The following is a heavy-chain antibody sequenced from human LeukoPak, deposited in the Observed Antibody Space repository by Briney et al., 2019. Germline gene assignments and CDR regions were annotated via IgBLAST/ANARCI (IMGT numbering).Heavy chain of an antibody. J-gene: IGHJ6*02. CDR3: ARGVGWEVQPYYYGMDV. CDR2: ISSSSNYI. V-gene: IGHV3-21*01. CDR1: GFTFRSYS. D-gene: IGHD1-26*01. Sequence: RGSLRLSCAASGFTFRSYSINWVRQAAGKGLEWVSSISSSSNYIYYADSVKGRFSISRDNAKNSLYLQMNSLRAEDTAVYYCARGVGWEVQPYYYGMDVWGPGTTVTVSS.